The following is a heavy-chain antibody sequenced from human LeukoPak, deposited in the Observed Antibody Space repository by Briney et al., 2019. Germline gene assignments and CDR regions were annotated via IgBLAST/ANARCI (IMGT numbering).Heavy chain of an antibody. CDR1: GGSFSGYY. V-gene: IGHV4-34*01. J-gene: IGHJ4*02. CDR2: INHGGST. D-gene: IGHD5-12*01. CDR3: ARGWRHDY. Sequence: PSETLSLTCAVYGGSFSGYYWSWIRQPPGKGLEWIGEINHGGSTNYNPSLKSRVTISVDTSKNQFSLKLSSVTAADTAVYYCARGWRHDYWGQGTLVTVSS.